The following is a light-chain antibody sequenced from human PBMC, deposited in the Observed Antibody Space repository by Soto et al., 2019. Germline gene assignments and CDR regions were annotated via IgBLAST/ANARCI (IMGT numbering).Light chain of an antibody. CDR2: GNS. Sequence: QSVLTQPPSVSGAPGQRVTISCTGSSPNIGAGYGVHWYQQLPGTAPKLLIYGNSNRPSGVPDRFSGSKSGTSASLAITGLRAEDEADYYCQSYDSSLSGGVFGGGTKLTVL. V-gene: IGLV1-40*01. CDR1: SPNIGAGYG. J-gene: IGLJ3*02. CDR3: QSYDSSLSGGV.